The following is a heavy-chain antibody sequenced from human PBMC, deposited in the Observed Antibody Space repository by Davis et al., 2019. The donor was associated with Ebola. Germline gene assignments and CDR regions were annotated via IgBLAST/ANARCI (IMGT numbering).Heavy chain of an antibody. D-gene: IGHD5-12*01. J-gene: IGHJ4*02. CDR3: APTKVGRFDY. V-gene: IGHV3-23*01. CDR1: GFTFSSYA. Sequence: GGSLRLSCAASGFTFSSYAMSWVRQAPGKGLEWASAISGSGGSTYYADSVKGRFTISRDNSKNTLYLQMNSLRAEDTAVYYCAPTKVGRFDYWGQGTLVTVSS. CDR2: ISGSGGST.